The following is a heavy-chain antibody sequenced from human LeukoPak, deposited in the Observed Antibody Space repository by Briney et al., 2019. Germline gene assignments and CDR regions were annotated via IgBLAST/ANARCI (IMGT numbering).Heavy chain of an antibody. Sequence: ASVKVSCKASGGTFSSYAISWVRQAPGQGLEWMGWISAYNGNTNYAQKLQGRVTMTTDTSTSTAYMELRSLRSDDTAVYYCARVAMVRGVISPYYFDYWGQGTLVTVSS. V-gene: IGHV1-18*01. D-gene: IGHD3-10*01. CDR1: GGTFSSYA. J-gene: IGHJ4*02. CDR2: ISAYNGNT. CDR3: ARVAMVRGVISPYYFDY.